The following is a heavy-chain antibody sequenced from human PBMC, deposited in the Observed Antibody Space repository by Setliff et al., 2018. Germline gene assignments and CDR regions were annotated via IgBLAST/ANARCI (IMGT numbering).Heavy chain of an antibody. CDR2: INYLGNT. CDR1: GGSFSDSY. D-gene: IGHD1-26*01. Sequence: SETLSLTCAVYGGSFSDSYWSWIRQPPGKGLEWIGDINYLGNTNYNPSLKSRVTISVDTSKNQFSLKLSSVTAADTAVYYCASYGSNYWGQGTLVTVSS. V-gene: IGHV4-34*01. J-gene: IGHJ4*02. CDR3: ASYGSNY.